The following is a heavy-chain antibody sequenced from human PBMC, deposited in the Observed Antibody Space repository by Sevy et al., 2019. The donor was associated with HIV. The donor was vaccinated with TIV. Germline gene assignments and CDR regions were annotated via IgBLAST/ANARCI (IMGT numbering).Heavy chain of an antibody. J-gene: IGHJ4*02. CDR3: VREGLGGFSYSLDV. CDR2: MKQDGSEK. CDR1: GFTFSSYW. Sequence: GGSLRLSCAASGFTFSSYWMSWVRQAPGKGLEWVATMKQDGSEKYYVDSVKGRFTISRDNAKHSLYLQMNSRRAEDTGVYYCVREGLGGFSYSLDVWGQGTLVTVSS. D-gene: IGHD5-18*01. V-gene: IGHV3-7*01.